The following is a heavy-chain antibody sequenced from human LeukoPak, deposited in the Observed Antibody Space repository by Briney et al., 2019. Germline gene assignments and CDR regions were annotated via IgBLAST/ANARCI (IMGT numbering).Heavy chain of an antibody. V-gene: IGHV4-39*07. J-gene: IGHJ4*02. CDR3: ARDREVEQLATYYFDY. CDR1: GGSISSSSYY. CDR2: IYYSGST. D-gene: IGHD6-6*01. Sequence: PSETLSLTCTVSGGSISSSSYYWGWIRQPPGKGLEWIGGIYYSGSTYYNPSLKSRVTISVDTSKNQFSLKLSSVTAADTAVYYCARDREVEQLATYYFDYWGQGTLVTVSS.